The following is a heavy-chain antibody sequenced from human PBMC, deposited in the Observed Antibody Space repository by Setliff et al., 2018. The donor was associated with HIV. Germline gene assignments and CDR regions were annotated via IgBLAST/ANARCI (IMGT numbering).Heavy chain of an antibody. CDR2: ISYSGTT. CDR1: GGSISSYY. D-gene: IGHD3-22*01. J-gene: IGHJ6*03. CDR3: ARDTLYSSGWGYFYYYMDV. V-gene: IGHV4-59*12. Sequence: SETLSLTCSVSGGSISSYYWSWIRQPPGKGLEWIGYISYSGTTNYNPSLNNRVAILKGTSKNQFSLKLSSVTAADTAEYYCARDTLYSSGWGYFYYYMDVWGKGTTVTVSS.